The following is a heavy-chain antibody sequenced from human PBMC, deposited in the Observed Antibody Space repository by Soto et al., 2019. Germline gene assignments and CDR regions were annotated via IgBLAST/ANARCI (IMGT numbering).Heavy chain of an antibody. V-gene: IGHV3-30*14. CDR1: GFTFSSYA. CDR2: ISYDGGDK. CDR3: ARGYCSGGSCSYYYYYGMDV. J-gene: IGHJ6*02. D-gene: IGHD2-15*01. Sequence: PLRLSCAASGFTFSSYAMHWVRQTPGKGLEWVAVISYDGGDKYYADSVKGRFTISRDNSKNTLYLQMNSLRAEDTAVYYCARGYCSGGSCSYYYYYGMDVWGQGTTVTVSS.